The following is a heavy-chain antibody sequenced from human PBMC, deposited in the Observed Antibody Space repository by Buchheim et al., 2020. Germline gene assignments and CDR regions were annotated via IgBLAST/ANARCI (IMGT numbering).Heavy chain of an antibody. CDR3: ARAVQQLVQNWFDP. CDR2: ISSSGSTI. CDR1: GFTFSSYA. Sequence: EVQLLESGGGLVQPGGSLRLSCAASGFTFSSYAMSWVRQAPGKGLEWVSYISSSGSTIYYADSVKGRFTISRDNAKNSLYLQMNSLRAEDTAVYYCARAVQQLVQNWFDPWGQGTL. J-gene: IGHJ5*02. D-gene: IGHD6-13*01. V-gene: IGHV3-48*04.